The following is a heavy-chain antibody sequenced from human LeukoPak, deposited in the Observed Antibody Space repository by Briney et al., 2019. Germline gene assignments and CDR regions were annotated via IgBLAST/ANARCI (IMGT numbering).Heavy chain of an antibody. J-gene: IGHJ6*03. D-gene: IGHD6-6*01. Sequence: APVKVSCKASGYTFTSYGISWVRQAPGQGLEWMGWISAYNGNTNYAQKLQGRVTMTTDTSTITAYMELRSLRSDDTAVYYCARHAPKSLSIAARLDYYYYMDVWGKGTTVTVSS. CDR3: ARHAPKSLSIAARLDYYYYMDV. V-gene: IGHV1-18*01. CDR1: GYTFTSYG. CDR2: ISAYNGNT.